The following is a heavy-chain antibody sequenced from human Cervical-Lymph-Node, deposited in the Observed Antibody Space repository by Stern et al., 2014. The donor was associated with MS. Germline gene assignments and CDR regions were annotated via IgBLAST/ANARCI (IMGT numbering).Heavy chain of an antibody. D-gene: IGHD1-26*01. CDR3: AKGGSGSYLD. J-gene: IGHJ4*02. V-gene: IGHV3-30*04. CDR1: GFIFRNYA. CDR2: ISFDGRDK. Sequence: VQLVESGGGVVQPGRSLRLSCAASGFIFRNYAAHWVRQPPGKGLEWVAIISFDGRDKYYTDSVKGRFTVYRDNSKNRLYLEMNSLRLEDTAVYYCAKGGSGSYLDWGQGSLVTVSS.